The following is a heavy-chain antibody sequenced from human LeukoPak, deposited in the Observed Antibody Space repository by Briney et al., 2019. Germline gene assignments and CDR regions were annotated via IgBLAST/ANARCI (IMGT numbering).Heavy chain of an antibody. CDR1: GFTFSSYA. J-gene: IGHJ4*02. CDR3: AKTVVVITFRFDD. Sequence: GGSLRLSCGTSGFTFSSYAMSWVRQAPGKGLEWVSLITAIAGDTYYADSVKGRFTISRDNSRNTLYLQMDSLRADDTAIYYCAKTVVVITFRFDDWGQGALVTVSS. V-gene: IGHV3-23*01. D-gene: IGHD2-21*01. CDR2: ITAIAGDT.